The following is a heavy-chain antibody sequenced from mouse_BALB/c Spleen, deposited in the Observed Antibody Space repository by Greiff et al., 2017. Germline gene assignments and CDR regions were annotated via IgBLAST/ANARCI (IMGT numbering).Heavy chain of an antibody. CDR1: GYTFTSYY. CDR2: INPSNGGT. CDR3: TREGIPRSY. Sequence: QVQLQQSGAELVKPGASVKLSCKASGYTFTSYYMYWVKQRPGQGLEWIGEINPSNGGTNFNEKFKSKATLTVDKSSSTAYMQLSSLTSEDSAVYYCTREGIPRSYWGQGTLVTVSA. D-gene: IGHD3-1*01. J-gene: IGHJ3*01. V-gene: IGHV1S81*02.